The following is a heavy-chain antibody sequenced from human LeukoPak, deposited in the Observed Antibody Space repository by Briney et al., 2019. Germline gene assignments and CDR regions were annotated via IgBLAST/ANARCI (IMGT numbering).Heavy chain of an antibody. Sequence: GGSLMLYCEPSGFSCSSYGFYLGRQAASSVLELVSVISSDGSNIYYADSVKGRFTISRDNSKNALFLQMNSLTADDTAVYYCAKAPISSWPRTFDYWGQGTLVTVSS. J-gene: IGHJ4*02. D-gene: IGHD6-13*01. CDR3: AKAPISSWPRTFDY. CDR1: GFSCSSYG. CDR2: ISSDGSNI. V-gene: IGHV3-30*18.